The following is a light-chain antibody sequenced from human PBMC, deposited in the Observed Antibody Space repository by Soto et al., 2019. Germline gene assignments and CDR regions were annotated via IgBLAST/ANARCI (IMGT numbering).Light chain of an antibody. Sequence: IQMTQSPSSLSASPGDSVTITCRASQDIGNFLAWYQQKPGTVAKLLIYGASTLQSGVPSRFSGSGPETNFTLTIASLQAEDAASYYCQKYNSAPLTFGGGTKVEIK. CDR2: GAS. CDR1: QDIGNF. CDR3: QKYNSAPLT. J-gene: IGKJ4*01. V-gene: IGKV1-27*01.